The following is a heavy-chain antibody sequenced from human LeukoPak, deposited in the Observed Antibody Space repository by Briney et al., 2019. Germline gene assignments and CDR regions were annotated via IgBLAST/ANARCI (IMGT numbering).Heavy chain of an antibody. CDR3: ARDNSGMITFEPLDAFDI. J-gene: IGHJ3*02. V-gene: IGHV1-18*01. D-gene: IGHD3-16*01. CDR1: GYTFTSYD. CDR2: ISAYNGNT. Sequence: ASVKVSCKASGYTFTSYDINWVRQAPGQGLEWMGWISAYNGNTNYAQKLQGRVTMTTDTSTSTAYMELRSLRSDDTAVYYCARDNSGMITFEPLDAFDIWGQGTMVTVSS.